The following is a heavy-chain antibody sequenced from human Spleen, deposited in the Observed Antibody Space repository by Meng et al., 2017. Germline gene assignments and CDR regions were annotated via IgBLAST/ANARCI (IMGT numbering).Heavy chain of an antibody. Sequence: GSLRLSCTVSGYSISSGYYWGWIRQPPGKGLEWIGSIYLTGSTYYNPSLKSRATISVDTSQNNLSLKLSSVTAADSAVYYCARGPTTMAHDFDYWGQGTLVTVSS. CDR2: IYLTGST. CDR3: ARGPTTMAHDFDY. D-gene: IGHD4-11*01. J-gene: IGHJ4*02. CDR1: GYSISSGYY. V-gene: IGHV4-38-2*02.